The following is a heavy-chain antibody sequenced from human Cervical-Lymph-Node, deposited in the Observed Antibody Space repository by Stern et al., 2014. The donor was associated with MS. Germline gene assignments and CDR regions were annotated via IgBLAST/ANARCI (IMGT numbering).Heavy chain of an antibody. Sequence: EMQLVESGGGLEQPGGSLRLSCAASGYTFSSNNMNWVRQAPGKGLEWVSYISSTSSTIYYAHSVQGRFTISRDNAKNSLFLQMNSLRDEDTAVYYCARGSGNDYWGQGTLVTVSS. D-gene: IGHD1-26*01. V-gene: IGHV3-48*02. J-gene: IGHJ4*02. CDR2: ISSTSSTI. CDR3: ARGSGNDY. CDR1: GYTFSSNN.